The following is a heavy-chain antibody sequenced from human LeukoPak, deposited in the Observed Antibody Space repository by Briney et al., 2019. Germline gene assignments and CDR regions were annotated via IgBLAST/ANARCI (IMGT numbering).Heavy chain of an antibody. D-gene: IGHD2-15*01. V-gene: IGHV3-33*01. Sequence: GGSLRLSCAASGFTFSSYGMHWVRQAPGKGLEWVAVIWYDGSNKYYADSVKGRFTISRDNSKNTPYLQMNSLRAEDTAVYYCARDMGVAATWFDPWGQGTLVTVSS. CDR1: GFTFSSYG. J-gene: IGHJ5*02. CDR3: ARDMGVAATWFDP. CDR2: IWYDGSNK.